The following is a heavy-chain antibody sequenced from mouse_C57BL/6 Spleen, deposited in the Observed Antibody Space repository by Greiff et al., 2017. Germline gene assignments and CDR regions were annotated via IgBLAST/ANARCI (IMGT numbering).Heavy chain of an antibody. V-gene: IGHV1-50*01. CDR2: IDPSDSYT. CDR3: ARLGGSSYWYFDV. CDR1: GYTFTSYW. J-gene: IGHJ1*03. D-gene: IGHD1-1*01. Sequence: VQLQQPGAELVKPGASVKLSCKASGYTFTSYWMQWVKQRPGQGLEWIGEIDPSDSYTNYNQKFKGKATLTVDTSSSTAYMQLSSLTSEDSAVYYCARLGGSSYWYFDVWGTGTTVTVSS.